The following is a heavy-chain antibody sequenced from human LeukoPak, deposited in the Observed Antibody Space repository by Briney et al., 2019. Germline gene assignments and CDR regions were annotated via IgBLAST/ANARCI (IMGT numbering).Heavy chain of an antibody. V-gene: IGHV3-23*01. CDR1: GFTFSSYA. D-gene: IGHD3-22*01. CDR3: AKVRGSGYANYYYYGMDV. Sequence: GGSLRLSCAASGFTFSSYAMSWVRQAPGKGLEWVSAISGSGGSTYYADSVKGWFTISRDNSKNTLYLQMNSLRAEDTAVYYCAKVRGSGYANYYYYGMDVWAKGPRSPSP. J-gene: IGHJ6*02. CDR2: ISGSGGST.